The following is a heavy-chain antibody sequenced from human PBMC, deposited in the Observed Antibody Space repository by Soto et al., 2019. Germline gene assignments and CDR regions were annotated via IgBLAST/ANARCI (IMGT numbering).Heavy chain of an antibody. V-gene: IGHV4-34*01. CDR3: VRGVSWSSGSVDF. CDR2: MHHSGRT. CDR1: GGSFSEYY. Sequence: QVQLQQWGAGLLKPSETLSLTCAVYGGSFSEYYWSWIRQSPGKGLEWIAEMHHSGRTNYNPALQSRVSMSLDTSKNQFSLNLTSVTAADTAVYYCVRGVSWSSGSVDFWGPGTLVTVSS. D-gene: IGHD6-19*01. J-gene: IGHJ4*02.